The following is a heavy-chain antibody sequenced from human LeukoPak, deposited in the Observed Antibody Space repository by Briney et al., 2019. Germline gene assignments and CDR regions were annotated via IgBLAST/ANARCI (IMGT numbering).Heavy chain of an antibody. V-gene: IGHV3-21*06. CDR2: ITSSSSYI. J-gene: IGHJ4*02. CDR3: ARAYDNSDYVPYYFDN. Sequence: GGSLRLSCAASGFTFSSYSMNWVRQAPGKGLEWVSSITSSSSYIYYADAVKGRFTISRDNAKNLLYLQMNSLRAEDTAVYYCARAYDNSDYVPYYFDNWGQGTLVTVSS. CDR1: GFTFSSYS. D-gene: IGHD3-22*01.